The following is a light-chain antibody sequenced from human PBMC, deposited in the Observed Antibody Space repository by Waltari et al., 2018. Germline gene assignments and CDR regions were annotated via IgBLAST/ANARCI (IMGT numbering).Light chain of an antibody. CDR2: VNSDGSH. V-gene: IGLV4-69*01. Sequence: QLVLTQSPSASASLGASVKLTCTLSSGHSSNVIAWLQQQPEKGPRYLMKVNSDGSHSKGDEIPDRFSGSSSGTERYLTISSLQSEDVADYYCQTGGHGTWVFGGGTKLTVL. CDR3: QTGGHGTWV. J-gene: IGLJ3*02. CDR1: SGHSSNV.